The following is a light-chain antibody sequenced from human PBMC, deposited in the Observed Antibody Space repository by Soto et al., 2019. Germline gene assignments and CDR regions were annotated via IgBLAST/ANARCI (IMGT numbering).Light chain of an antibody. CDR3: QQYNNWPRT. Sequence: EIVMTQSPATLSVSPGERATLSCRASQSVSSNLAWYQHKPRQAPRLLIYGASTRATGVPGSFSGSGYTTEFTLTISSLQSEDFGVYSCQQYNNWPRTFGQGTKVEIK. CDR2: GAS. J-gene: IGKJ2*01. CDR1: QSVSSN. V-gene: IGKV3-15*01.